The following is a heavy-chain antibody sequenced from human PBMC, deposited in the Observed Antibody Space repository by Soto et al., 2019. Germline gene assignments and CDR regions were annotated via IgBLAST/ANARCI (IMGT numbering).Heavy chain of an antibody. D-gene: IGHD6-19*01. V-gene: IGHV4-61*01. CDR2: IYYSGST. CDR1: GGSVSSGSYY. CDR3: AREGYSSGWSDAFDI. Sequence: PSETLSLTCTVSGGSVSSGSYYWSWIRQPPGKGLEWIGYIYYSGSTNYNPSLKSRVTISVDTSKNQFSLKLSSVTAADTAVYYCAREGYSSGWSDAFDIWGQGTMVTV. J-gene: IGHJ3*02.